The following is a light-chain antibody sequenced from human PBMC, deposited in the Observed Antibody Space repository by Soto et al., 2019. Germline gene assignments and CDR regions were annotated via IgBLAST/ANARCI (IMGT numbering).Light chain of an antibody. CDR2: DAS. CDR3: QQYNSYSRT. J-gene: IGKJ1*01. Sequence: DIQMTQSPSTLSASVGDRVTITCRASQSLSSWLAWYQQKPGKPPKLLIYDASTLESGVPSRFSGSGSGTEFTLTISSLQPDDFATYYCQQYNSYSRTFGQGTKVDI. V-gene: IGKV1-5*01. CDR1: QSLSSW.